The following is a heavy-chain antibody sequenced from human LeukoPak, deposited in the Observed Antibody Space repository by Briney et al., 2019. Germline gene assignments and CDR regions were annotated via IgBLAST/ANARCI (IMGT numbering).Heavy chain of an antibody. D-gene: IGHD6-13*01. CDR3: ANSVSSAAWYSY. CDR1: GFTFSSYG. CDR2: ISYDGRNA. J-gene: IGHJ4*02. Sequence: GRSLRLSCAASGFTFSSYGMHWVRQAPGKGLEWVALISYDGRNAYYADSVKGRFTISRDNSRNTLYLQMSSLRSEDTAVCYCANSVSSAAWYSYWGQGTLVTVSS. V-gene: IGHV3-30*18.